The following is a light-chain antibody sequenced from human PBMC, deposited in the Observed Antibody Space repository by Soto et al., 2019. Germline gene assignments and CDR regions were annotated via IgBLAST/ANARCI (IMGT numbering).Light chain of an antibody. CDR3: QQRSNWPIT. Sequence: EIVMTQSPATLSVSPGERATLYCRASQSVSSNLAWYQQKPGQAPRLLIYGASTRATGIPARFSGSGSGTEFTLTISSLEPEDFAVYYCQQRSNWPITCGQGTRLEIK. J-gene: IGKJ5*01. CDR2: GAS. V-gene: IGKV3-15*01. CDR1: QSVSSN.